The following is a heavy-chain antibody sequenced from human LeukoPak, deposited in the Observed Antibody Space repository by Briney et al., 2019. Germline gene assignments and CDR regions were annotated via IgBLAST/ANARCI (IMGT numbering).Heavy chain of an antibody. CDR2: INHSGST. CDR3: ARHGSGSWFDP. J-gene: IGHJ5*02. Sequence: SETLSLTCAVYGGSFSGYYWSWIRQPPGKGLEWIGEINHSGSTNYNPSLKSRVTISVDTSKNQFSLKLSSVTAADTAVYYCARHGSGSWFDPWGQGTLVTVSS. D-gene: IGHD3-10*01. CDR1: GGSFSGYY. V-gene: IGHV4-34*01.